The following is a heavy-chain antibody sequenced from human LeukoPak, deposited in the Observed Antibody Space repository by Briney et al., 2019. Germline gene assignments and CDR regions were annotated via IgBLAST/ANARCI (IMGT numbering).Heavy chain of an antibody. CDR1: GGSISSGDYY. D-gene: IGHD3-10*01. CDR2: IYYSGST. CDR3: ARNSLGYYYYGMDV. J-gene: IGHJ6*02. V-gene: IGHV4-30-4*01. Sequence: PSQTLSLTCTVSGGSISSGDYYWSWIRQPPGKGLEWIGYIYYSGSTYYNPSLKSRVTISVDTSKNQFSLKLSSVTAADTAAYYCARNSLGYYYYGMDVWGQGTTVTVSS.